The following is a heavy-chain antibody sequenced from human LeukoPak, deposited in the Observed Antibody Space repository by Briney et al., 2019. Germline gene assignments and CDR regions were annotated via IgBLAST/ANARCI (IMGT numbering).Heavy chain of an antibody. CDR1: GGSFSGYY. Sequence: KPSETLSLTCAVYGGSFSGYYWSWIRQPPGKGLEWIGEINHSGSTNYNPSLKSRVTISVDTSKNQFSLKLSSVTAADTAVYYCARGYTAMVNHYYYYYYYMDVWGKGTTVTVSS. V-gene: IGHV4-34*01. D-gene: IGHD5-18*01. CDR2: INHSGST. J-gene: IGHJ6*03. CDR3: ARGYTAMVNHYYYYYYYMDV.